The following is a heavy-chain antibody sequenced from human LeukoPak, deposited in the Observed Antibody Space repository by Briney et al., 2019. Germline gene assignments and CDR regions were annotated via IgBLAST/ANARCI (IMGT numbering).Heavy chain of an antibody. CDR3: AREEIVGEYYYYYGMDV. D-gene: IGHD1-26*01. J-gene: IGHJ6*02. Sequence: GGSLGLSCAASGFTFSSYAMSWVRQAPGKGLEWVSSLSASGSSTSYADSVKGRVTISRDNSKNTLYLQMNSLRAEDTAVYYCAREEIVGEYYYYYGMDVWGQGTTVTVSS. CDR2: LSASGSST. V-gene: IGHV3-23*01. CDR1: GFTFSSYA.